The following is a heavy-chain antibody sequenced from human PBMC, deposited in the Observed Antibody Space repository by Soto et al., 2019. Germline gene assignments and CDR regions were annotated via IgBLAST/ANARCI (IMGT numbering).Heavy chain of an antibody. CDR1: GGSISSYY. J-gene: IGHJ4*02. CDR2: IYYSGST. V-gene: IGHV4-59*01. Sequence: SSETLSLTCTVSGGSISSYYWSWIRQPPGKGLEWIGYIYYSGSTNYNPSLKSRVTISVDTSKNQFPLKLSSVTAADTAVYYCARALIAVAPNFDYWGQGTLVTVSS. CDR3: ARALIAVAPNFDY. D-gene: IGHD6-19*01.